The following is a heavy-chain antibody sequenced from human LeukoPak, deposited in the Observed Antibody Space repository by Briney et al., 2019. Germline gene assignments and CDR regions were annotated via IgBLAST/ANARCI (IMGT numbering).Heavy chain of an antibody. J-gene: IGHJ5*02. CDR3: ARGMVRGVIILLNWFDP. CDR1: GGSFSGHY. CDR2: INHSGST. D-gene: IGHD3-10*01. V-gene: IGHV4-34*01. Sequence: SETLSLTCAVYGGSFSGHYWTWIRQPPGKGLEWIGEINHSGSTNYNPSLKSRVTISVDTSKNQFSLKLSSVTAADTAVYYCARGMVRGVIILLNWFDPWGQGTLDTVSS.